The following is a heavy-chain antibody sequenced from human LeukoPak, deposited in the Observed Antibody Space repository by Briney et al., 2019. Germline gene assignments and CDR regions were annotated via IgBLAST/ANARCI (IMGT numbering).Heavy chain of an antibody. D-gene: IGHD3-10*01. Sequence: NYVDSVKGRFTISRDNAKNSFYLQMNSLRAEDTAVYYCARDQGFGESKYYFDYWGQGTLVTVSS. CDR3: ARDQGFGESKYYFDY. V-gene: IGHV3-7*01. J-gene: IGHJ4*02.